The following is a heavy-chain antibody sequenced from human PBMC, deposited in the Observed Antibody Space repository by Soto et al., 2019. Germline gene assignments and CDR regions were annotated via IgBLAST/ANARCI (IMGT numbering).Heavy chain of an antibody. CDR1: GFAFNSYG. Sequence: VGSLRLSCEASGFAFNSYGINWVRQGPGKGLEWVSFISGSSGHIYYGDSVRGRFTISRDNAKKSVYLQMNSLRVEDTAIYYCARTWIRFGPNEYWGQGAPVTVSS. J-gene: IGHJ4*02. V-gene: IGHV3-21*01. D-gene: IGHD3-16*01. CDR3: ARTWIRFGPNEY. CDR2: ISGSSGHI.